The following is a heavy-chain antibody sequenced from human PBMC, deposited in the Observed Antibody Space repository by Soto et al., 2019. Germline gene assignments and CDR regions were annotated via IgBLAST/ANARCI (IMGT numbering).Heavy chain of an antibody. CDR3: AREMPGYSTGPFDY. D-gene: IGHD6-13*01. V-gene: IGHV1-3*04. CDR1: GYTFASFV. J-gene: IGHJ4*02. Sequence: QVQLVQSGAEVKKPGASVRVSCKASGYTFASFVIHWVRQAPGQRLEWMGWINTDNGNTKYSQKFQGRVTITRDTSASTAYMELSSLISEDTAVYYCAREMPGYSTGPFDYWGQGTLVTVSS. CDR2: INTDNGNT.